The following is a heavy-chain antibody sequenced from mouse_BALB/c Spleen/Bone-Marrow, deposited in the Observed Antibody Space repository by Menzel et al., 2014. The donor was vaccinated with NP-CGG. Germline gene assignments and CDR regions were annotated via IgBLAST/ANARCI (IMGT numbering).Heavy chain of an antibody. Sequence: DVKLVESGGGLVQSGGSRKLSCAASGFTFSTFGMHWVRQAPEKGLEWVAYISSGSTAIFYADTLKGRFTISRDNPENTLFLQMTSLRSEDTAMYYCARGGNWDDFDVWGAGTTVTVSS. J-gene: IGHJ1*01. D-gene: IGHD4-1*01. CDR1: GFTFSTFG. CDR2: ISSGSTAI. V-gene: IGHV5-17*02. CDR3: ARGGNWDDFDV.